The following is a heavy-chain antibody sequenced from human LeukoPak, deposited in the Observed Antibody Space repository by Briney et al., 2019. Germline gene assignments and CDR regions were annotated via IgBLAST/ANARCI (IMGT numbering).Heavy chain of an antibody. CDR3: ARVGYCSSTSCYFFDY. V-gene: IGHV1-18*01. J-gene: IGHJ4*02. CDR1: GYTFTSYG. CDR2: ISAYDGNT. Sequence: ASVKVSCKASGYTFTSYGISWVRQAPGQGLEWMGWISAYDGNTNYAQKLQGRVTMTTDTSTSTAYMELRSLRSDDTAVYYCARVGYCSSTSCYFFDYWGQGTLVTVSS. D-gene: IGHD2-2*01.